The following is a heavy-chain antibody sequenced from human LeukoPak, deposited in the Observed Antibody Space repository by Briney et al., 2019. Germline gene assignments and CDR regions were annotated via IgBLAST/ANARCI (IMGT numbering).Heavy chain of an antibody. Sequence: GGSLRLSCAASGFTVSSNYMSWVRQAPGKGLEWVSVIYSGGSTYYADSVKGRFTISRDNSKNTLYLQMNSLRAEDTAVYYCAKDQQSGSGFDYWGQGTLVTVSS. V-gene: IGHV3-66*01. CDR1: GFTVSSNY. D-gene: IGHD2-15*01. CDR3: AKDQQSGSGFDY. CDR2: IYSGGST. J-gene: IGHJ4*02.